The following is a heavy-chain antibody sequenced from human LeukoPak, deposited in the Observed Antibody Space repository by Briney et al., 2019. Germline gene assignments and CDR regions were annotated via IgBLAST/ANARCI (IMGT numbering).Heavy chain of an antibody. V-gene: IGHV1-69*01. CDR2: IIPIFGTA. J-gene: IGHJ6*03. Sequence: SVKVSCKASGGTFSSYAISWVRQAPGQGLAWMGGIIPIFGTANYAQKFQGRVTITADESTSTAYMELSSLRSEDTAVYYCARVPSITMIVVVTPGHYYMDVWGKGTTVTVSS. CDR1: GGTFSSYA. CDR3: ARVPSITMIVVVTPGHYYMDV. D-gene: IGHD3-22*01.